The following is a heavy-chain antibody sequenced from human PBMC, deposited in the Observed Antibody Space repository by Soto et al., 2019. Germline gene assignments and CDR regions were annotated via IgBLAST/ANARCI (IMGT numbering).Heavy chain of an antibody. CDR3: ARGLKRYSYGHNWFDP. V-gene: IGHV4-30-2*01. D-gene: IGHD5-18*01. CDR1: GGSISSGGYS. J-gene: IGHJ5*02. CDR2: IYHSGST. Sequence: PSETLSLTCAVSGGSISSGGYSWSWIRQPPGKGLEWIGYIYHSGSTYYNPSLKSRVTISVDRSKNQFSLKLSSVTAADTAVYYCARGLKRYSYGHNWFDPWGQGTLVTVSS.